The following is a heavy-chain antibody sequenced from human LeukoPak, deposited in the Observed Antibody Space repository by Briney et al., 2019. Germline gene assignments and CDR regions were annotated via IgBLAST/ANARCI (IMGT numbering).Heavy chain of an antibody. J-gene: IGHJ4*02. Sequence: SETLSLTCTVSGGSISSSSYHWGWIRQPPGKGLEWIGSIYYSGSTYYNPSLKGRVTISVDTSKNQFSLKLSSVTAADTAVYYCARRFSWYDYWGQGTLVTVSS. CDR3: ARRFSWYDY. CDR1: GGSISSSSYH. D-gene: IGHD6-13*01. V-gene: IGHV4-39*01. CDR2: IYYSGST.